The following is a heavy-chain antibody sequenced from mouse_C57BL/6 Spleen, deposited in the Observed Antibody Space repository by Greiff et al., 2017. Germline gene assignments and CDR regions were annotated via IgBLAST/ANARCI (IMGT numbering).Heavy chain of an antibody. CDR3: TRQDYYGSRSYYAMDY. CDR1: GFTFSSYG. CDR2: ISSGGSYT. J-gene: IGHJ4*01. V-gene: IGHV5-6*01. Sequence: EVQRVESGGDLVKPGGSLKLPCAASGFTFSSYGMSWVRQTPDKRLEWVATISSGGSYTYYPDSVKGRFTISRDNAKNTLYLQMSRLKSEDTAMYYCTRQDYYGSRSYYAMDYWGQGTSVTVSS. D-gene: IGHD1-1*01.